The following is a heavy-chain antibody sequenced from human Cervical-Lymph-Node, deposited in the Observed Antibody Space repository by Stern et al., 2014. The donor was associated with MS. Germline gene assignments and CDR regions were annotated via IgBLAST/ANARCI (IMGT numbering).Heavy chain of an antibody. D-gene: IGHD5-12*01. CDR3: ATIPPHIEAAAFEI. V-gene: IGHV4-31*03. J-gene: IGHJ3*02. Sequence: QVQLQESGPGLVKPSPTLSLTCSVSGASISSGGYYWSWIRQHPGKGLEWVGYIHHSGTTFYNPSLKSRVIISVDSSKNQFSLNLSSVTAADTAVYYCATIPPHIEAAAFEIWGQGTMVTVSS. CDR2: IHHSGTT. CDR1: GASISSGGYY.